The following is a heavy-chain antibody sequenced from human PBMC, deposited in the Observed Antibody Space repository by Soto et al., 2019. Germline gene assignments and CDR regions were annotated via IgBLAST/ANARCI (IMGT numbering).Heavy chain of an antibody. V-gene: IGHV3-30*09. CDR1: GFTFSPYA. J-gene: IGHJ4*02. CDR2: ISYDGNNK. D-gene: IGHD2-2*01. Sequence: QVQLVESGGGVVQPGRSLRLSCAASGFTFSPYAMHWVRQAPGKGLEWVAVISYDGNNKNYADSVKGRLAISRDNSRNTLDLQMYSLRAEDTAVYYCARARLDTPALDYWGQGTLVTVSS. CDR3: ARARLDTPALDY.